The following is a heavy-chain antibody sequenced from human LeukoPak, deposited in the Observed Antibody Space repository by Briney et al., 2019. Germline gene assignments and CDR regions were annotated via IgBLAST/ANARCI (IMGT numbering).Heavy chain of an antibody. CDR2: ISGSGGST. D-gene: IGHD3-22*01. Sequence: GGSLRLSCAASGFTFSSYAMSWVRQAPGKGLEWVSAISGSGGSTYYAASVKGRFTISRDNSKNTLYLQMNSLRAEDTAVYYCAKALLGITMIVSPIDYWGQGTLVTVSS. J-gene: IGHJ4*02. CDR1: GFTFSSYA. CDR3: AKALLGITMIVSPIDY. V-gene: IGHV3-23*01.